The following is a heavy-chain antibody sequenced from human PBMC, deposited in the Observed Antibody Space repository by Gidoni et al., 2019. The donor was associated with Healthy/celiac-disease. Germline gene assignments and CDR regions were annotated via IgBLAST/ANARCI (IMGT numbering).Heavy chain of an antibody. V-gene: IGHV4-39*01. CDR3: ARGCDSSGWYG. J-gene: IGHJ2*01. CDR1: GGSISSSSYY. CDR2: IYYSGCT. D-gene: IGHD6-19*01. Sequence: QLQLPRSGPGLVKPSETLSLTCAVPGGSISSSSYYWGWIRQPPGKGLELIGSIYYSGCTYYNPALKSRVTISVDTSKNQFSLRLSSVTAADTDVYYCARGCDSSGWYGWGRGTLVTVSS.